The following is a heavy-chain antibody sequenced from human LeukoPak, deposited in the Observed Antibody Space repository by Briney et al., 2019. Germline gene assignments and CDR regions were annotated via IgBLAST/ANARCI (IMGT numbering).Heavy chain of an antibody. CDR1: GGSVNSYY. Sequence: SETLSLTCTVSGGSVNSYYWSWIRQPPGKGLEWIGYISYIGSTKYNPSLKSRVTISEDVSKNQFSLKLSSVTAADTAVYYCARGGAVVGFDYFDYWGQGTLVTVSS. D-gene: IGHD6-19*01. CDR3: ARGGAVVGFDYFDY. J-gene: IGHJ4*02. CDR2: ISYIGST. V-gene: IGHV4-59*02.